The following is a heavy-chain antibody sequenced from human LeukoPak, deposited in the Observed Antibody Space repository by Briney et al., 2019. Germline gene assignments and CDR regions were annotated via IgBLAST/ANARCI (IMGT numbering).Heavy chain of an antibody. J-gene: IGHJ4*02. CDR2: IFYSGST. D-gene: IGHD6-19*01. CDR3: TRSGGYTSSFN. Sequence: PSGTLSLTCTVSGASVNTNIYYWAWVRQAPGKGLEWIGSIFYSGSTYYNPSLKSRVTISIDTSKNQFSLKLTSVTAADTAVYYCTRSGGYTSSFNWGQGTLLTVSS. CDR1: GASVNTNIYY. V-gene: IGHV4-39*01.